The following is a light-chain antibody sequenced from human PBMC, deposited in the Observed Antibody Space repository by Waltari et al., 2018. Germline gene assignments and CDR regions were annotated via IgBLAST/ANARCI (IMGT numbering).Light chain of an antibody. J-gene: IGKJ5*01. V-gene: IGKV4-1*01. Sequence: DIVMTQSPDSLAVSLGERATINCKSSQNILYSSNNKNYFAWYQQKPGQPPRLRIYWASTRASGVPDRFSVSGSGTDFTLTISSLQAEDVAVYYCQQYDTLPLTFGQGTRLDIK. CDR1: QNILYSSNNKNY. CDR2: WAS. CDR3: QQYDTLPLT.